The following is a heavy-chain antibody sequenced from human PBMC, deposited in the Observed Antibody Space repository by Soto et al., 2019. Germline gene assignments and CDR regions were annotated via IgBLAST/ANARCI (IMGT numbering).Heavy chain of an antibody. D-gene: IGHD3-16*02. V-gene: IGHV1-69*01. CDR3: ARDRLSSTYYGMDG. CDR2: IIPILGTA. J-gene: IGHJ6*01. CDR1: GGTFSGTT. Sequence: KATCEPRGGTFSGTTISWGLQALGQGLEWMGGIIPILGTAKYEQKLQGRVTITADEYTSTAYMELSSLRSEETAVYYCARDRLSSTYYGMDGWGQGTTVTVDS.